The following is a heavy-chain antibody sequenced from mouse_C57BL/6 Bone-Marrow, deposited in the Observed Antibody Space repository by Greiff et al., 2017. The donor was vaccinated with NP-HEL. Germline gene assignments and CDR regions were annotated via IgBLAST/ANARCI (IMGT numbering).Heavy chain of an antibody. CDR2: IWSGGST. CDR3: ARQIPLICSYFDV. J-gene: IGHJ1*03. CDR1: GFSLTSYG. Sequence: VKLMESGPGLVQPSQSLSITCTVSGFSLTSYGVHWVRQSPGKGLEWLGVIWSGGSTDYNAAFISRLSISKDNSKSQVFFKMNSLQADDTAIYYCARQIPLICSYFDVWGTGTTVTVSS. V-gene: IGHV2-2*01. D-gene: IGHD1-3*01.